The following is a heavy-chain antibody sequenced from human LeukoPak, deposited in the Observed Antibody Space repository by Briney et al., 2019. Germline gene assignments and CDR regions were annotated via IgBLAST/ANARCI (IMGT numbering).Heavy chain of an antibody. V-gene: IGHV3-23*01. J-gene: IGHJ4*02. CDR1: GFTFSNYA. Sequence: GGSLRLSCAASGFTFSNYAMSWVRQASGKGLEWASAISGSGGSTYYADSVKGRFTISRDNSKNTLYLQMNSLRAEDTAVYYCATSGSYYGHHDYWGQGTLVTVSS. D-gene: IGHD1-26*01. CDR3: ATSGSYYGHHDY. CDR2: ISGSGGST.